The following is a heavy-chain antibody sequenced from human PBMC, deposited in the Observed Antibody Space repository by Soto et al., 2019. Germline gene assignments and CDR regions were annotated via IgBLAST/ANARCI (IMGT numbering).Heavy chain of an antibody. CDR3: AKDGGPVYCNSPGCSAKHFDY. CDR1: GVTFRTDG. CDR2: ISYDGDNE. D-gene: IGHD2-2*01. V-gene: IGHV3-30*18. J-gene: IGHJ4*02. Sequence: GGYRRHCCAASGVTFRTDGMHGFRQAPGKGLEWVAIISYDGDNEYYADSVRGRFTISRDNSKNTLYLQTSSLRHEDTAVYYCAKDGGPVYCNSPGCSAKHFDYWGQGT.